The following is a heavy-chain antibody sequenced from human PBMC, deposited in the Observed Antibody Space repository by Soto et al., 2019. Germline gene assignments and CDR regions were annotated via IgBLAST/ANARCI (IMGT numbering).Heavy chain of an antibody. CDR3: ARETPSGWGAYDY. CDR1: GGSISSGGYY. Sequence: LCGGSISSGGYYWSWIRQHPGKGLEWIGYIYYSGSTYYNPSLKSRVTISVDTSKNQFSLKLSSVTAADTAVYYCARETPSGWGAYDYWGQGTLVTVSS. J-gene: IGHJ4*02. V-gene: IGHV4-31*02. D-gene: IGHD6-19*01. CDR2: IYYSGST.